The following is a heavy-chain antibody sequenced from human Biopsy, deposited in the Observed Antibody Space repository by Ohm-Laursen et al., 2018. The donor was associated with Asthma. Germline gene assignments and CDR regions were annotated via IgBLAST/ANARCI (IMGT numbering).Heavy chain of an antibody. D-gene: IGHD3-10*01. V-gene: IGHV1-18*01. CDR3: ARAVDYSHYYGIDV. J-gene: IGHJ6*02. CDR1: GYTFNSAG. CDR2: ISVYNGNT. Sequence: ASVKVSCKPSGYTFNSAGITWVRQAPGQGLEWMGWISVYNGNTKVAQKLQDRVTMITDTPTSTAYMELRSLRSDDTAAYFCARAVDYSHYYGIDVWGQGTTVTVS.